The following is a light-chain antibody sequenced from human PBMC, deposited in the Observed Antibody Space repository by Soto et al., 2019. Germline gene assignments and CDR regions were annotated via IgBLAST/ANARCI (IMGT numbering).Light chain of an antibody. V-gene: IGKV3-11*01. CDR3: QQRSNWRVT. CDR2: DAS. J-gene: IGKJ4*01. Sequence: EIVLTQSPATLSLSPGARAPLSCRASQSVNIYLAWYQQKPGQAPRLLIYDASNRATGIPARFSGSGSGTDFTLTISSLEPEDIAVYYCQQRSNWRVTFGGGTKVDI. CDR1: QSVNIY.